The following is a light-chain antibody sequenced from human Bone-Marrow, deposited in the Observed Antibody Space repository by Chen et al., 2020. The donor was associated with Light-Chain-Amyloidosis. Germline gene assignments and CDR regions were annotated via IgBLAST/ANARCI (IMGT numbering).Light chain of an antibody. CDR1: TSDVGTYNL. V-gene: IGLV2-23*01. Sequence: QSALTQPASVSGSPGQPITISCTGTTSDVGTYNLVSWYQQHPGKAPKLIIFEDTQRPSGVSTRFSASKSVNTASLRIFRLQAEDEADYYCCSYAGSNTYVFGGGTKLTVL. J-gene: IGLJ2*01. CDR3: CSYAGSNTYV. CDR2: EDT.